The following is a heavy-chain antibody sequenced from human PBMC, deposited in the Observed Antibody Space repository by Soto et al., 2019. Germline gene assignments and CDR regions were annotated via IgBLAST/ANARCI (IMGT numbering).Heavy chain of an antibody. CDR3: ASSPGGEYCSGGSCYLDY. V-gene: IGHV4-34*01. D-gene: IGHD2-15*01. CDR1: GGSFSGYY. CDR2: INHSGST. J-gene: IGHJ4*02. Sequence: SETLSLTCAVYGGSFSGYYWSWIRQPPGKGLEWIGEINHSGSTNYNPSLKSRVTISVDTSKNQFSLKLSSVTAADTAVYYCASSPGGEYCSGGSCYLDYWGQGTLVTVSS.